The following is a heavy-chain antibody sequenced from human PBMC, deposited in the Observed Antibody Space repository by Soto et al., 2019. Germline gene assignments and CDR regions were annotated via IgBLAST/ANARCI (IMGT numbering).Heavy chain of an antibody. J-gene: IGHJ4*02. Sequence: QVQLVESGGGLVKPGWSLRLSCAASGFTFRDYSMTWIRQAPGKGLQWLSYISRSGSLTYSAGSVKDRFTISRDNGMNSLYLKMNSLRAEDTAVYYCAREVEKRWPTLAHYFDYWGQGTLVTVSA. CDR1: GFTFRDYS. V-gene: IGHV3-11*01. CDR2: ISRSGSLT. CDR3: AREVEKRWPTLAHYFDY. D-gene: IGHD2-15*01.